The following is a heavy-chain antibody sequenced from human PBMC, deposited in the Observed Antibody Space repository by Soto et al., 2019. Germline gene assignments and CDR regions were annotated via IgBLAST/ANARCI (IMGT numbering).Heavy chain of an antibody. D-gene: IGHD4-17*01. J-gene: IGHJ4*02. V-gene: IGHV4-31*03. CDR3: ARVWGYGGNSRFDY. CDR1: GGSISSGGYY. Sequence: QVQLQESGPGLVKPSQTLSLTCTVSGGSISSGGYYWSWVRQHPGKGLDLIGYIYYSGSTYYNPSLKSRVIISLDTSKNQYSLKLSSVTAADTAVYYCARVWGYGGNSRFDYWGQGTLVIHSS. CDR2: IYYSGST.